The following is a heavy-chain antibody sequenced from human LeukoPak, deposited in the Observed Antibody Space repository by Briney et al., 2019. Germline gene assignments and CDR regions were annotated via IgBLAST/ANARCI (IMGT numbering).Heavy chain of an antibody. CDR2: TYYRSRWYN. Sequence: SQTLSLTCAISGDSFSSLAVARNWLRQSPSRGLEWLGRTYYRSRWYNEYAESVKSRITINPDTSKNQFSLHLNSVTPDDTAVYYCARDRYCSTVSCSFDYWGQGTLVTVSS. V-gene: IGHV6-1*01. CDR3: ARDRYCSTVSCSFDY. D-gene: IGHD2-2*01. CDR1: GDSFSSLAVA. J-gene: IGHJ4*02.